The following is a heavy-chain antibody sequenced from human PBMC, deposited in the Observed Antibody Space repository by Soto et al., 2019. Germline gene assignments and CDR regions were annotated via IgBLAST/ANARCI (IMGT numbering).Heavy chain of an antibody. D-gene: IGHD4-17*01. CDR1: GSTFSNYT. CDR3: AGVAEMGTVTKGFYYYMDV. CDR2: IIPILGVA. Sequence: QVQLVQSGAEVKKPGSSVKVSCKASGSTFSNYTISWVRQAPGQGLEWMGRIIPILGVANYAQKFQGRVTNTADKSTSTVDMEMSSLRSEDTAVYYCAGVAEMGTVTKGFYYYMDVWGEGTTVTVSS. J-gene: IGHJ6*03. V-gene: IGHV1-69*02.